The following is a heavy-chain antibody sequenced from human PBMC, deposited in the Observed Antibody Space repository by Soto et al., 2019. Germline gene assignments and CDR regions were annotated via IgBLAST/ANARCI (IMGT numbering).Heavy chain of an antibody. CDR2: IYPGDSDT. J-gene: IGHJ6*03. Sequence: GESLKISCKGSGYSFTSYWIGWVRQMPGKGLEWMGIIYPGDSDTRYSPSFQGQVTISADKSISTAYLQWSSLKASDTAMYYCARHGTYYDNLTGTVYYYMDVWGKGTTVTVSS. D-gene: IGHD3-9*01. CDR3: ARHGTYYDNLTGTVYYYMDV. CDR1: GYSFTSYW. V-gene: IGHV5-51*01.